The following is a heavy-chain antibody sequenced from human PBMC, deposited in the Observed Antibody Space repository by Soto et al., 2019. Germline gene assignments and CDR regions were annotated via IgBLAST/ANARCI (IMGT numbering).Heavy chain of an antibody. V-gene: IGHV3-21*01. J-gene: IGHJ6*02. CDR2: ISSSSSYI. D-gene: IGHD4-17*01. Sequence: WWSLRLSCGASVFTFSSYSMNWCRQAPGKGLEWVSSISSSSSYIYYADSVKGRFTISRDNAKNSLYLQMNSLRAEDTAVYYCARLHDYGDYGYYYYGMDVWGQGTTVTVSS. CDR1: VFTFSSYS. CDR3: ARLHDYGDYGYYYYGMDV.